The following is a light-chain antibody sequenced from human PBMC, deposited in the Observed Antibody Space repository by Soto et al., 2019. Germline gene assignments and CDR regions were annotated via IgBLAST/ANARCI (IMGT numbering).Light chain of an antibody. CDR3: QSYDSTLSGSG. CDR1: SSNIGAGYD. Sequence: QSVLTQPPSLSGAPGQRVTISCTGSSSNIGAGYDVHWYQQLPGTAPKLLIYGNSNRPSGVPDRFSGSKSGTSASLAITGLQAEDEADYSCQSYDSTLSGSGFGGGTKLTVL. CDR2: GNS. V-gene: IGLV1-40*01. J-gene: IGLJ3*02.